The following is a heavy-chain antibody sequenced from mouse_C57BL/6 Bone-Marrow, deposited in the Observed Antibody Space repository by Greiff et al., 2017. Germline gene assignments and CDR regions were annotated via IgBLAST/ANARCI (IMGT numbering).Heavy chain of an antibody. D-gene: IGHD1-1*01. CDR3: ARGGYYGSTFAY. CDR1: GYAFTNYL. V-gene: IGHV1-54*01. CDR2: INPGSGGT. J-gene: IGHJ3*01. Sequence: VKLMESGAELVRPGTSVKVSCKASGYAFTNYLLEWVKQRPGQGLEWIGVINPGSGGTNYNEKFKGKATLTADKSSSTAYMQLSSLTSEDSAVYFCARGGYYGSTFAYWGQGTLVTVSA.